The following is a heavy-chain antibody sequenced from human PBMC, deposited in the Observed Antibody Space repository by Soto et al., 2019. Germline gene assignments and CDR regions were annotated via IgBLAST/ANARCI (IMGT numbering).Heavy chain of an antibody. D-gene: IGHD3-16*02. CDR1: GGSISSGDYY. J-gene: IGHJ4*02. V-gene: IGHV4-30-4*01. CDR2: IYYSGST. CDR3: ARAVVYDYVWGSYRQKNYYFDY. Sequence: SETLSLTCTVSGGSISSGDYYWSWIRQPPGKGLEWIGYIYYSGSTYYNPSLKSRVTISVDTSENQFSLKLSSVTAADTAVYYCARAVVYDYVWGSYRQKNYYFDYWGQGTLVTVSS.